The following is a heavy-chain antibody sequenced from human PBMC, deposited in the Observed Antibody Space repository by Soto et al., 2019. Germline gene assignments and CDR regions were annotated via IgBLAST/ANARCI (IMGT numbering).Heavy chain of an antibody. V-gene: IGHV5-10-1*01. CDR2: IDPSDSYT. CDR1: GYSFTSYW. Sequence: GESLKISCKGSGYSFTSYWISWVRQMPGKGLEWMGRIDPSDSYTNYSPSFQGHVTISADKSISTAYLQWSSLKASDTAMYYCATSEYSSSRDGMDVWGQGTTVTVSS. J-gene: IGHJ6*02. CDR3: ATSEYSSSRDGMDV. D-gene: IGHD6-6*01.